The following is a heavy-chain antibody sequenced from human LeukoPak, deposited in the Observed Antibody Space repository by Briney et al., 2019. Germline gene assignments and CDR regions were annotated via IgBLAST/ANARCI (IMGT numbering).Heavy chain of an antibody. D-gene: IGHD3-3*01. J-gene: IGHJ5*02. CDR2: IYYSGST. Sequence: PSETLSLTCTVSGGSIAGASNYWGWIRQPPGKGLEWIGYIYYSGSTNYNPSLKSRVTISIDTSKNQFSLKLSSVTAADTAVYYCARQNFGVVIKWFDPWGQGTLVTVSS. CDR3: ARQNFGVVIKWFDP. V-gene: IGHV4-39*01. CDR1: GGSIAGASNY.